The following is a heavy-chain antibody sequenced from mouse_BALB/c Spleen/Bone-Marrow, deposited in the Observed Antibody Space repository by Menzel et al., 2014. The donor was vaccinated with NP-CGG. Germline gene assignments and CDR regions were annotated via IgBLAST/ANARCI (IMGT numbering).Heavy chain of an antibody. CDR1: GFNIKDTY. Sequence: EVKLMESGAELVKPGASVKLSCTASGFNIKDTYMHWVKQRPEQGLEWIGRIDPANGNTKYDPKFQGKATITADTSSNTAYLQLSSLTSEDTAVYYCAPYYYGRYFDVWGAGTTVTVSS. D-gene: IGHD1-1*01. CDR3: APYYYGRYFDV. J-gene: IGHJ1*01. V-gene: IGHV14-3*02. CDR2: IDPANGNT.